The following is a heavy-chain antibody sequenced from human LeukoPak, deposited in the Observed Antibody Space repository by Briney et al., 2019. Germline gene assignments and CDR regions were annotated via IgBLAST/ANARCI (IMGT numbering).Heavy chain of an antibody. CDR2: IRSKTDGGTT. CDR1: GFAFSSFG. V-gene: IGHV3-15*01. Sequence: GRSLRLSCAASGFAFSSFGMHWVRQAPGKGLEWVGRIRSKTDGGTTDYAAPVKGRFTISRDDSKNTLYLQMNSLKTEDTAVYFCATGTEQQWLSLDYWGQGTLVTASS. D-gene: IGHD6-19*01. J-gene: IGHJ4*02. CDR3: ATGTEQQWLSLDY.